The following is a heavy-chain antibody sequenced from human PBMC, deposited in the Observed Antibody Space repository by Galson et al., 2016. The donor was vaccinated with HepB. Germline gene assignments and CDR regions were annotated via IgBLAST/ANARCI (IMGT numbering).Heavy chain of an antibody. Sequence: SVKVSCKASGYTFSSYDITWVRQATGQGLEWMGWMNPNSANTGYAQHFQGRVTMTRDSSISTAYMELSSLRSEDTAVYYCAKLTENYYDSSGYFDYWGQGTLVTVSS. CDR3: AKLTENYYDSSGYFDY. D-gene: IGHD3-22*01. V-gene: IGHV1-8*01. J-gene: IGHJ4*02. CDR1: GYTFSSYD. CDR2: MNPNSANT.